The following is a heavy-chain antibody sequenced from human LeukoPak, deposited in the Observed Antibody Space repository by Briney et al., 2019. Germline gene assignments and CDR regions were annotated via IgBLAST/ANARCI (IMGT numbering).Heavy chain of an antibody. J-gene: IGHJ5*02. V-gene: IGHV7-4-1*02. CDR3: ARVVGYYDSSTNNWFDP. CDR2: INTNTGNP. Sequence: ASVKVSCKASGYTFTNYAISWVRQAPGQGLEWMGWINTNTGNPTYAQGFTGRFVFSLDTSVSTAYLQISSLKAEDTAVYYCARVVGYYDSSTNNWFDPWGQGTLVTVSS. D-gene: IGHD3-22*01. CDR1: GYTFTNYA.